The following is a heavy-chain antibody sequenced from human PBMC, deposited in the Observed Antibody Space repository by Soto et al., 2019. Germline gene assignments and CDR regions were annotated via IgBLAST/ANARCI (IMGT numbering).Heavy chain of an antibody. D-gene: IGHD6-19*01. CDR2: ISGSGGST. CDR3: ANLMAAVAGKNSDY. Sequence: GGSLRLSCAASGFTFSSYAMSWVRQAPGKGLEWVSAISGSGGSTYYADSVKGRFTISRDNSKNTLYLQMNSLRAEDTAVYYCANLMAAVAGKNSDYCGQGPLVTVYS. V-gene: IGHV3-23*01. CDR1: GFTFSSYA. J-gene: IGHJ4*02.